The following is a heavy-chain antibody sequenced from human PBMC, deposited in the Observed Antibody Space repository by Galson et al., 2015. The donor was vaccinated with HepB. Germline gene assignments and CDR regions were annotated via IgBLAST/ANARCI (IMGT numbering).Heavy chain of an antibody. J-gene: IGHJ4*02. CDR1: GFTFSSYG. CDR3: AKAGRRGTYYYDSSGYTYFDY. V-gene: IGHV3-30*18. Sequence: SLRLSCAASGFTFSSYGMHWVRQAPGKGLEWVAVISYDGSNKYYADSVKGRFTISRDNSKNTLYLQMNSLRAEDTAVYYCAKAGRRGTYYYDSSGYTYFDYWAQGTLVTVSS. CDR2: ISYDGSNK. D-gene: IGHD3-22*01.